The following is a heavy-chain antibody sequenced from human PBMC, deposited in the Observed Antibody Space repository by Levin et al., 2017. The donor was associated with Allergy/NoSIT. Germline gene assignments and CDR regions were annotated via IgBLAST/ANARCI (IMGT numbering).Heavy chain of an antibody. Sequence: GGSLRLSCAASGFTFSSHWMSWVRQAPGKGLEWVANINQEGSETYYVDSVKGRLTVSRDNAKNSRYLQMNSLRVEGTAVYYCARDGVDAGVYFDYWGQGTLVTASS. D-gene: IGHD3-10*01. CDR3: ARDGVDAGVYFDY. J-gene: IGHJ4*02. CDR1: GFTFSSHW. CDR2: INQEGSET. V-gene: IGHV3-7*01.